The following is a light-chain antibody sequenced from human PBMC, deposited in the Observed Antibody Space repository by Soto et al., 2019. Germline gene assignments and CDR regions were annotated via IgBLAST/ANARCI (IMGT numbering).Light chain of an antibody. CDR3: QQSYSNPT. CDR1: QNIITY. J-gene: IGKJ1*01. CDR2: AAS. Sequence: DVQLTQSPSSLSVFVGDSVTVTCRASQNIITYLHWYHQKPGEAPTLLINAASTLQSGVPSRFSGSGSGTDFTLTINSLQPEDVGTYYCQQSYSNPTFGQGTPVEIK. V-gene: IGKV1-39*01.